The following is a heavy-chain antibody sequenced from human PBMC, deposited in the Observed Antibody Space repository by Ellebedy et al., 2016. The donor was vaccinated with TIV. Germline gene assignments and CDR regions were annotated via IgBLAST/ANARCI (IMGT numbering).Heavy chain of an antibody. J-gene: IGHJ4*02. CDR1: QFTFSSYT. CDR3: ARGSEGSGLDY. D-gene: IGHD6-25*01. CDR2: LSSDGNIK. V-gene: IGHV3-30-3*01. Sequence: PGGSLRLSCAASQFTFSSYTMHWVRQAPGKGMEWVAFLSSDGNIKDYADSLKGRFTISRDNSRKTLYLQMNSLRLDDTAVHYCARGSEGSGLDYWGQGTLVTVSS.